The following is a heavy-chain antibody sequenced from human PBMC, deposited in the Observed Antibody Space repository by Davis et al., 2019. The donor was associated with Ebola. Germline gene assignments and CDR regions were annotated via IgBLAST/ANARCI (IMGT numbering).Heavy chain of an antibody. V-gene: IGHV4-59*01. CDR1: GGSISSYY. CDR2: IYYSGST. Sequence: SETLSLTCTVSGGSISSYYWSWIRQSPGKGLEWIGYIYYSGSTNYNPSLKTRVTISVDTSKNQFSLKLSSVTAADTAVYYCARAAAWVGATHYWGQGTLVTVSS. J-gene: IGHJ4*02. D-gene: IGHD1-26*01. CDR3: ARAAAWVGATHY.